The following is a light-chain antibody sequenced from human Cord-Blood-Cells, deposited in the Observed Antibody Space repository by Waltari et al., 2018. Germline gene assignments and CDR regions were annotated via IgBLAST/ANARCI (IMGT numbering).Light chain of an antibody. Sequence: QSALTQPPSASGSPGPSVTISCTGTSSDVGGSNYVPWYQQHPGNDPELRIYEVSKRPSGVPVRFSGSKCGNTASLTVSGLQAEYEADYYCSSYAGSNNLVFGGGTKLTVL. CDR3: SSYAGSNNLV. CDR2: EVS. J-gene: IGLJ3*02. V-gene: IGLV2-8*01. CDR1: SSDVGGSNY.